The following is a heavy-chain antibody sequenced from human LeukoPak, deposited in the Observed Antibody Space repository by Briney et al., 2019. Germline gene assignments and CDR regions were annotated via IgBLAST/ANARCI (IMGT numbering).Heavy chain of an antibody. CDR1: GFIFSSYG. Sequence: PGRSLRLSCAASGFIFSSYGMHWVRQAPGKGLEGVAVIWYDGSNKYYADSVKGRFTISRDNSKNTLYLQMNSPRAEDTAVYYCARDTIVATIPYYYYGMDVWGKGTTVTVSS. V-gene: IGHV3-33*01. D-gene: IGHD5-12*01. CDR2: IWYDGSNK. CDR3: ARDTIVATIPYYYYGMDV. J-gene: IGHJ6*04.